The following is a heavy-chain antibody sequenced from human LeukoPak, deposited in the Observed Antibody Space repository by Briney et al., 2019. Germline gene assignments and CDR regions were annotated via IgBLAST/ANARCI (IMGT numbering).Heavy chain of an antibody. V-gene: IGHV3-11*01. CDR2: ISSSGSTI. Sequence: GGSLRLSCAASGFTFSDYYMSWIRQAPGKGLEWVSYISSSGSTIYYADSVKGRFTISRDNAKDSLYLQMDSLRAEDTAVYYCARVAYSSSSLYYYYYMDVWGKGTTVTVSS. J-gene: IGHJ6*03. CDR1: GFTFSDYY. CDR3: ARVAYSSSSLYYYYYMDV. D-gene: IGHD6-6*01.